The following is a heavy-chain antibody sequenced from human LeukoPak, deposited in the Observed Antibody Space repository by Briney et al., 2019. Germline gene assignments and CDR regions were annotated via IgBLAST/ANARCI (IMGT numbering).Heavy chain of an antibody. D-gene: IGHD2-21*01. CDR3: AREGSLAYCGGDCYSGGYYFDY. CDR2: IKQDGSEK. J-gene: IGHJ4*02. CDR1: GFTFSSYW. Sequence: GGSLRLSCAASGFTFSSYWMSWVRQAPGKGLEGVANIKQDGSEKYYVDSVKGRFTISRDNAKNSLYLQMNSLRAEDTAVYYCAREGSLAYCGGDCYSGGYYFDYWGQGTLVTVSS. V-gene: IGHV3-7*01.